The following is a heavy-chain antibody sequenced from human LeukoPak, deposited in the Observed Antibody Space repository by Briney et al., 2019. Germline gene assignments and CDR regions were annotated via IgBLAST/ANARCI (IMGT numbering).Heavy chain of an antibody. D-gene: IGHD2-2*01. Sequence: SQTLSLTCTVSGGSISSGSYYWTWIRQHPGKGLEWIGYIYSSGSAYYNPSLKSRVTISIDTSKNQFSLMLSSVTAADTAVYYCARGLATAQGAAAMPLWGQGTLVTVSS. CDR2: IYSSGSA. V-gene: IGHV4-31*03. CDR3: ARGLATAQGAAAMPL. J-gene: IGHJ4*02. CDR1: GGSISSGSYY.